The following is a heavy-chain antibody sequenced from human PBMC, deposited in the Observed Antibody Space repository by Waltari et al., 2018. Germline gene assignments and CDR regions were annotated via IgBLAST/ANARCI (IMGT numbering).Heavy chain of an antibody. D-gene: IGHD2-15*01. J-gene: IGHJ3*02. CDR3: ARGGNIVVVVAAIPSAFDI. CDR1: GGTFSSYA. Sequence: QVQLVQSGAEVKKPGSSVKVSCKASGGTFSSYAIRWVRKAPGQGLEWMGGIIPIFGTANYAQKFQGRVTITADESTSTAYMELSSLRSEDTAVYYCARGGNIVVVVAAIPSAFDIWGQGTMVTVSS. V-gene: IGHV1-69*01. CDR2: IIPIFGTA.